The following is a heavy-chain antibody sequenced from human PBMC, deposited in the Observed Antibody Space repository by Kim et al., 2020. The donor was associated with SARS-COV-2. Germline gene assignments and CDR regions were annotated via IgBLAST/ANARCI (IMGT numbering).Heavy chain of an antibody. CDR1: GGSISSYY. CDR2: IYYSGST. CDR3: ARGNAGYNLYYFDY. V-gene: IGHV4-59*01. Sequence: SETLSLTCTVSGGSISSYYWSWIRQPPGKGLEWVGYIYYSGSTNYNPSLKSRVTISVDTTKNQLSLKLSSVTAADTAVYYCARGNAGYNLYYFDYWGQGTLVTVSS. D-gene: IGHD1-1*01. J-gene: IGHJ4*02.